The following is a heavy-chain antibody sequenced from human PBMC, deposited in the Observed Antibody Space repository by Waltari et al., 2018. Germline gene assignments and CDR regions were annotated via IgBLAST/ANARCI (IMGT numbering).Heavy chain of an antibody. D-gene: IGHD3-3*01. CDR2: ISSSGSTI. CDR3: ARDRVLRFLEWLPDYDYGMDV. V-gene: IGHV3-48*03. CDR1: GFTFSSYE. J-gene: IGHJ6*02. Sequence: EVQLVESGGGLVQPGGSLRLSCAASGFTFSSYEMNWVRQAPGKGLEWVSYISSSGSTIYYADSVKGRFTISRDNAKNSLYLQMNSLRAEDTAVYYCARDRVLRFLEWLPDYDYGMDVWGQGTTVTVSS.